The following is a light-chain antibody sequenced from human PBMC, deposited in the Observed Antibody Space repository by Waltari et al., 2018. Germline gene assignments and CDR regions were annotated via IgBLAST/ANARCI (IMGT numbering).Light chain of an antibody. CDR2: EVT. Sequence: QSALTQPASVSGSPGQSITLSCTGTSSDVGLADVVSPFQQHPGKAPKLITYEVTQRPSGVSVRFSGSKSGNTAFLTISGLQADDEADYYCCSYGSMNVYVFGTGTTVTVL. V-gene: IGLV2-23*02. J-gene: IGLJ1*01. CDR3: CSYGSMNVYV. CDR1: SSDVGLADV.